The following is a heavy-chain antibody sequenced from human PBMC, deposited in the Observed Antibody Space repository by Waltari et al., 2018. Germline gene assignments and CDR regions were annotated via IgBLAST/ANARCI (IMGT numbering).Heavy chain of an antibody. CDR2: ITRTGDT. J-gene: IGHJ4*02. D-gene: IGHD3-3*01. V-gene: IGHV4-34*02. CDR3: ARGWGEWLIPTFDD. Sequence: QVHLQQWGAGLVQPSETLFLTCAVSGVSISDYSWSWIRQPPGKGLEWIGEITRTGDTNYSPSLKSRLTLSLDASKSQFSLKLTSVVATDTAVYYCARGWGEWLIPTFDDWGQGTLVTVSS. CDR1: GVSISDYS.